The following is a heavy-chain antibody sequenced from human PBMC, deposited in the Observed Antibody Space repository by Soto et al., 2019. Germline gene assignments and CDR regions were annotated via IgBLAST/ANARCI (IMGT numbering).Heavy chain of an antibody. D-gene: IGHD6-13*01. CDR2: IYYSGST. CDR3: ASLGYSSSWPSLNWFDP. CDR1: GGSISSSSYY. J-gene: IGHJ5*02. V-gene: IGHV4-39*01. Sequence: QLQLQESGPGLVKPSETLSLTCTVSGGSISSSSYYWGWIRQPPGKGLEWIGSIYYSGSTYYNPSLKSRVTVSVDTSKHQFSLKLSSVTAADTAVYYCASLGYSSSWPSLNWFDPWGKGTLVTVSS.